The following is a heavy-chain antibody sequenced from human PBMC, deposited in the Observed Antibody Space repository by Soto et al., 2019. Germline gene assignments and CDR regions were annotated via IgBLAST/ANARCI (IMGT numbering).Heavy chain of an antibody. CDR2: FDPAKGET. V-gene: IGHV1-24*01. CDR1: GYSLTELS. J-gene: IGHJ5*02. CDR3: ATVVSGA. D-gene: IGHD3-10*01. Sequence: QVQLVQSGAEVKKPGASVKVSCKVSGYSLTELSMHWVRQAPGKGLEWMGGFDPAKGETLYAQKFQGRVTRTEDTSTDIAYMELSSLRSEDTAVYYCATVVSGAWGQGTLVTVSS.